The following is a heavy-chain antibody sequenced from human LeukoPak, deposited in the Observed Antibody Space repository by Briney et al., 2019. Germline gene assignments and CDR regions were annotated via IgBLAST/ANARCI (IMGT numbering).Heavy chain of an antibody. CDR2: ISYDGSNK. J-gene: IGHJ6*03. CDR1: GFTFSSYG. CDR3: ANYCSGSYGYYYMDV. D-gene: IGHD3-10*01. Sequence: PGGSLRLSCAASGFTFSSYGMHWVRQAPGKGLEWVAVISYDGSNKYYADSVKGRFTISRDNSKNTLYLQMNSLRAEDTAMYYCANYCSGSYGYYYMDVWGKGTTVTVSS. V-gene: IGHV3-30*18.